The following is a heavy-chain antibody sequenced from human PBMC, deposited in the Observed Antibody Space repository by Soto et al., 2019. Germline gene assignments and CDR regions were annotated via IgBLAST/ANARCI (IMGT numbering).Heavy chain of an antibody. CDR2: IYSDDDT. Sequence: PGGSLRLSCSASGFSVSNDYMTWVRQAPGKGLEWVSIIYSDDDTYYADSVKGRFTISRDKSKNTVYLHMNILRVDDTAVYYCARAPKGGRGWHPFYFDHRGQGTLVTVSS. CDR3: ARAPKGGRGWHPFYFDH. J-gene: IGHJ4*02. CDR1: GFSVSNDY. V-gene: IGHV3-53*01. D-gene: IGHD6-19*01.